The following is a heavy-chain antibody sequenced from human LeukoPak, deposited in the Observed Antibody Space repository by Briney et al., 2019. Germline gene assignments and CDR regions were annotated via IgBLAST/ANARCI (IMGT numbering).Heavy chain of an antibody. V-gene: IGHV4-59*01. CDR3: AREVRFGELDH. J-gene: IGHJ5*02. Sequence: SETLSLTCTVSGGSISSYYWSWIRQPPGKGLEWIGYIYYSGSTNYNPSLKSRVTISVDTSKNQFSLKLSSVTAADTAVYYCAREVRFGELDHWGQGTLVTVSS. CDR2: IYYSGST. D-gene: IGHD3-10*01. CDR1: GGSISSYY.